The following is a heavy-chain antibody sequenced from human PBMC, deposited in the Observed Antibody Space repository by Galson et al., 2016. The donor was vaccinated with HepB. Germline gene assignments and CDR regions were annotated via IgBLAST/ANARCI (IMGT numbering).Heavy chain of an antibody. CDR2: IHSTGGT. J-gene: IGHJ4*02. CDR1: GASISRNPFY. D-gene: IGHD4-23*01. CDR3: ATDREPRWFFI. Sequence: ETLSLTCSISGASISRNPFYWGWMRQPPGKGLEWIGSIHSTGGTYYNPSLKSRVTISADTSKNQSFLTLSSVTAADTAVYYCATDREPRWFFIWSQGTRVTVSS. V-gene: IGHV4-39*01.